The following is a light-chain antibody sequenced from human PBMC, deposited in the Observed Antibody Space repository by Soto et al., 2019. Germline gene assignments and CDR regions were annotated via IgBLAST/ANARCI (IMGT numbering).Light chain of an antibody. V-gene: IGLV1-51*01. Sequence: QSVLTQPPSVSATPGQRVTISCSGSNSDIGDNYVCWYQQVSGTAPKLLIYENYKRLSGIPDRFSGSKSGTSATLDITGLQTGDEADYYCGTWASSLSADVFGTGTKVTVL. CDR2: ENY. CDR1: NSDIGDNY. J-gene: IGLJ1*01. CDR3: GTWASSLSADV.